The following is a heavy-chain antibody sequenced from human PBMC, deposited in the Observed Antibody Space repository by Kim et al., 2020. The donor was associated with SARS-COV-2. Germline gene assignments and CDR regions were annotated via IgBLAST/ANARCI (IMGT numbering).Heavy chain of an antibody. CDR3: AKDPYYDFWGGYSFDY. J-gene: IGHJ4*02. Sequence: GGSLRLSCAASGFTFSNYAMSWVRQAPGKGLEWVSAISGSGGSTYYADSVKGRFTISRDNSKNTLYLQMNSLRAEDTAVYYCAKDPYYDFWGGYSFDYWGQGTLVTVSS. CDR2: ISGSGGST. CDR1: GFTFSNYA. D-gene: IGHD3-3*01. V-gene: IGHV3-23*01.